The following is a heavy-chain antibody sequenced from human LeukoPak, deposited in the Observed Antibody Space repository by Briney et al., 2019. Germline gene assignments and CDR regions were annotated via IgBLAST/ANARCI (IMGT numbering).Heavy chain of an antibody. CDR2: ISYDGSNK. Sequence: PGRSLRLSCAASGFTFSSYAMHWVRQAPGKGLEWVAVISYDGSNKYYADSVKGRFTISRDNSKNTLYLQMNSLRAEDTAVYYCARNTNYYGSGSYAAYWGQGTLVTVSS. V-gene: IGHV3-30-3*01. CDR1: GFTFSSYA. J-gene: IGHJ4*02. D-gene: IGHD3-10*01. CDR3: ARNTNYYGSGSYAAY.